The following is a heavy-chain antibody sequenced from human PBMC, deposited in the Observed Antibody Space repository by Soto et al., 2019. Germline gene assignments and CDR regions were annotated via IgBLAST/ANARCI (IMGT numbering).Heavy chain of an antibody. D-gene: IGHD5-18*01. Sequence: QVQLVQSGAEVKKPGSSVKVSCKASGGTFSSYAISWVRQAPGQGLEWMGGIIPIFGTANYAQKFQGRVTITADGSTSTAYMELSSLRSEDTAVYYCAKTAVGRGVSYYYYGMDVWGQGPTVT. CDR1: GGTFSSYA. J-gene: IGHJ6*02. V-gene: IGHV1-69*01. CDR2: IIPIFGTA. CDR3: AKTAVGRGVSYYYYGMDV.